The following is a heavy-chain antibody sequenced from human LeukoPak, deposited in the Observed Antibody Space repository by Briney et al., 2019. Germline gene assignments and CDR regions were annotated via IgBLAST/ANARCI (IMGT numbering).Heavy chain of an antibody. J-gene: IGHJ5*02. V-gene: IGHV4-59*08. CDR2: IYYSGST. Sequence: SETLSLTCTVSGGSISSYYWSWIRQPPGKGLEWIGYIYYSGSTNYNPSLKSRVTISVDTSKNQFSLKLNSVTAADTAVYYCARHMIVVVPAAIWNWFDPWGQGTLVTVSS. CDR1: GGSISSYY. CDR3: ARHMIVVVPAAIWNWFDP. D-gene: IGHD2-2*01.